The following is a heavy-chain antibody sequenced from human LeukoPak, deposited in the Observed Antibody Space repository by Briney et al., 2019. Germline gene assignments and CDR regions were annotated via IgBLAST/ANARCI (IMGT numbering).Heavy chain of an antibody. CDR3: ASEGWLSNKGSVDY. Sequence: GGSLRLSCAASGFTFSSYSMNWVRQAPGKGLEWVSSISSSSSYIYYADSVKGRFTISRDNAKNSLYLQMNSLRAEDTAVYYCASEGWLSNKGSVDYWGQGTLVTVSS. CDR2: ISSSSSYI. CDR1: GFTFSSYS. V-gene: IGHV3-21*01. J-gene: IGHJ4*02. D-gene: IGHD5-24*01.